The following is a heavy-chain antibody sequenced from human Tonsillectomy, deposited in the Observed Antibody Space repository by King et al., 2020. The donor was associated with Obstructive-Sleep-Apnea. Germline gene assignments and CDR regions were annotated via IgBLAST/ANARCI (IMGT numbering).Heavy chain of an antibody. D-gene: IGHD6-13*01. CDR1: PGSISSTSYY. CDR3: ARSLAAGGMGAFDI. Sequence: VPLQESGPGLVKPSETLSLTCSVSPGSISSTSYYWGWIRQPPGKGLEWIGSIYYTGSTYYNPSLQSRVTMSVDTSKNQFSLMLSSVTAAVTAVYFCARSLAAGGMGAFDIWGQGTMVTVSS. J-gene: IGHJ3*02. CDR2: IYYTGST. V-gene: IGHV4-39*01.